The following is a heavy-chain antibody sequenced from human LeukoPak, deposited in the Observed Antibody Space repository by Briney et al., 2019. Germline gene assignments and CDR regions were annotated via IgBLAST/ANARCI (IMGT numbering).Heavy chain of an antibody. CDR1: GYTFTSYD. CDR3: ARGPQLLWFGELLSPQHYYYGMDV. Sequence: GASVKVSCKASGYTFTSYDINWVRQATGQGLEWMGWMNPNSGNTGYAQKFQGRVTMTRNTSISTAYMELSSLRSEDTAVYYCARGPQLLWFGELLSPQHYYYGMDVWGQGTTVTVSS. V-gene: IGHV1-8*01. CDR2: MNPNSGNT. J-gene: IGHJ6*02. D-gene: IGHD3-10*01.